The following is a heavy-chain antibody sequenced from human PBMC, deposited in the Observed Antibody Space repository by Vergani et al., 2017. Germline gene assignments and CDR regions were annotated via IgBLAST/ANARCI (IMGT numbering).Heavy chain of an antibody. Sequence: QVQLVESGGGVVQPGRSLRLSCAASGFTFSSYGMHWVRQAPGKGLEWVAVISYDGSNKYYADSVKGRFTISRDNSKITLYLQMNSLRAEDTAVYYCAKLAMTTVIEAPAAAFDIWGQGTMVTVSS. CDR1: GFTFSSYG. CDR2: ISYDGSNK. V-gene: IGHV3-30*18. J-gene: IGHJ3*02. CDR3: AKLAMTTVIEAPAAAFDI. D-gene: IGHD4-17*01.